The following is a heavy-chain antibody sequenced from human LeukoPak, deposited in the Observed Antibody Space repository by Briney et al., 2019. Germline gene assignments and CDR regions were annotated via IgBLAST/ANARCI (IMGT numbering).Heavy chain of an antibody. CDR1: GGSFSGYY. Sequence: PSETLSLTCAVYGGSFSGYYWSWIRQPPGKGLEWIGEINHSGSTNYNPSLKSRVTISVGTSKNQFSLKLSSVTAADTAVYYCARRPPPYSSSWFYYYYMDVWGKGTTVTVSS. V-gene: IGHV4-34*01. CDR2: INHSGST. J-gene: IGHJ6*03. CDR3: ARRPPPYSSSWFYYYYMDV. D-gene: IGHD6-13*01.